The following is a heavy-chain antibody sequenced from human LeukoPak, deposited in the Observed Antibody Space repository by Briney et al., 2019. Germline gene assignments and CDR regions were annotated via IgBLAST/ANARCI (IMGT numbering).Heavy chain of an antibody. Sequence: PSQTLSLTCKVSGGSISSGSYYWSWIRQPAGKGLEWIGRIYTSGSTNYNPSLKSRVTISVDTSKNQFSLKLSSVTAADAAVYYCARTVVTGSNWSDPWGQGTLVTVSS. D-gene: IGHD4-23*01. CDR2: IYTSGST. CDR3: ARTVVTGSNWSDP. V-gene: IGHV4-61*02. CDR1: GGSISSGSYY. J-gene: IGHJ5*02.